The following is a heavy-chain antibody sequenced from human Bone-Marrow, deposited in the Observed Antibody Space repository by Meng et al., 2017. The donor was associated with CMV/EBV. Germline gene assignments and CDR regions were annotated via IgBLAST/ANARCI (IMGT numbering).Heavy chain of an antibody. D-gene: IGHD3-3*01. Sequence: SGPTLVKPTQTLTLTCTFSGFSLSTSGVGVGWIRQPPGKTLEWLALIYWNDDKRYSPSLKSRLTITKDTSKNQVVLTMTNMDPVDTATYYCAHTDYDFWSGYYFLDYWGQGKLVNFAS. CDR1: GFSLSTSGVG. J-gene: IGHJ4*02. V-gene: IGHV2-5*01. CDR3: AHTDYDFWSGYYFLDY. CDR2: IYWNDDK.